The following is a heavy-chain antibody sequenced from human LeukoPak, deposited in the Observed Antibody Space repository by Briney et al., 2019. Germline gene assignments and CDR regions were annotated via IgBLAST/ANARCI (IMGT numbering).Heavy chain of an antibody. J-gene: IGHJ4*02. CDR2: INHSGST. CDR1: GGSFSGYY. D-gene: IGHD4-17*01. Sequence: SETLSLTCAVYGGSFSGYYWSWIRQPPGKGLEWIGEINHSGSTNYNPSLKSRVTISVDTSKNQFSLKLSSVTAADTAVYYCARGRSIMTTVTTPRVYFDYWGQGTLVTVSS. V-gene: IGHV4-34*01. CDR3: ARGRSIMTTVTTPRVYFDY.